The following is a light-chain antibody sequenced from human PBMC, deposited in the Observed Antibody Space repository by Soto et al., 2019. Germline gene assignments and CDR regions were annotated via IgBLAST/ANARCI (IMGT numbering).Light chain of an antibody. J-gene: IGLJ1*01. Sequence: QSALTQPASVSGSPGQSITISCTGSSNDVGGYNYVSWYQQHPGQAPKLIIYEVSDRPSGVSPRFSGSKSGNTASLTISGLQVEDEADYYCSSYTGGNPSYVFGTGTKLTVL. CDR2: EVS. CDR1: SNDVGGYNY. CDR3: SSYTGGNPSYV. V-gene: IGLV2-14*01.